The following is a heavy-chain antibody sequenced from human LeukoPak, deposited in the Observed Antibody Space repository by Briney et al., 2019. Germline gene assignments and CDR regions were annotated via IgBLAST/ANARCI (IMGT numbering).Heavy chain of an antibody. J-gene: IGHJ4*02. CDR3: ARVACSSTSCSDY. D-gene: IGHD2-2*01. V-gene: IGHV4-34*01. Sequence: SETLSLTCAVYGGSFSGYYWSWIRQPPGKGLEWIEEINHSGSTNYNPSLKSRVTISVDTSKNQFSLKLSSVTAADTAVYYCARVACSSTSCSDYWGQGTLVTVSS. CDR2: INHSGST. CDR1: GGSFSGYY.